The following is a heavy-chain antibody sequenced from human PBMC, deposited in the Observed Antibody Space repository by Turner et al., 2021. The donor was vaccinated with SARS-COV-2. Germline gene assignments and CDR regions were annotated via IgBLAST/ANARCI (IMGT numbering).Heavy chain of an antibody. D-gene: IGHD3-9*01. J-gene: IGHJ5*02. V-gene: IGHV4-34*01. CDR2: IYHSGST. Sequence: QVQLQQWGAGLLKPSETLSLTCGVYGGSFSGSYWSWIRQPPGKGLEWIGEIYHSGSTNYNPSLKSRVTISVDTSKNQFSLKLSSVTAADTAVYYCVRSWGGILTGYSFDPWGQGTLVTVSS. CDR3: VRSWGGILTGYSFDP. CDR1: GGSFSGSY.